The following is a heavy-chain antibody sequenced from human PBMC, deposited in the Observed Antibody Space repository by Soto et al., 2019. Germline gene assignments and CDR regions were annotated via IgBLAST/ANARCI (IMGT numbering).Heavy chain of an antibody. V-gene: IGHV1-69*02. CDR1: GGTFSSYT. Sequence: QVQLVQSGAEVKKPGSSVKVSCKASGGTFSSYTISWVRQAPGQELEWMGRIIPILGIANYAQKFQGRVTITADKSTSTAYMELSSLRSEDTAVYYCAGGHCSGGSCLFDYWGQGTLVTVSS. D-gene: IGHD2-15*01. CDR3: AGGHCSGGSCLFDY. CDR2: IIPILGIA. J-gene: IGHJ4*02.